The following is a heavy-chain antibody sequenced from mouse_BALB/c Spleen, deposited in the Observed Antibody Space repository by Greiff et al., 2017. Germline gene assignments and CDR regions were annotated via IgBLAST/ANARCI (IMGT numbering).Heavy chain of an antibody. CDR1: GYAFSSYW. CDR2: IYPGDGDT. D-gene: IGHD2-4*01. CDR3: AREDDYDEGFYAMDY. J-gene: IGHJ4*01. Sequence: QVQLQQSGAELVRPGSSVKISCKASGYAFSSYWMNWVKQRPGQGLEWIGQIYPGDGDTNYNGKFKGKATLTADKSSSTAYMQLSSLTSEDSAVYFCAREDDYDEGFYAMDYWGQGTSVTVSS. V-gene: IGHV1-80*01.